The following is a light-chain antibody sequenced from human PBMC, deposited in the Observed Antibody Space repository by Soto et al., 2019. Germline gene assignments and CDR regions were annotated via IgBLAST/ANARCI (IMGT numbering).Light chain of an antibody. CDR2: DAS. V-gene: IGKV3-20*01. CDR3: QQYGRSSYT. J-gene: IGKJ2*01. CDR1: QSVSNSY. Sequence: EIVLTQSPGTLSLSPGERATLSCRASQSVSNSYLAWYQQKPGQAPRLLIFDASSRATGIPDRFSGSGSGTDFTLTISRLEPEDFAVYYCQQYGRSSYTFGQGTKLEIK.